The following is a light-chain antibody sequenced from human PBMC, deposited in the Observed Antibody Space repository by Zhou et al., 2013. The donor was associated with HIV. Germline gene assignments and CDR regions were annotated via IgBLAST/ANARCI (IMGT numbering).Light chain of an antibody. CDR3: QQYRDVPLT. J-gene: IGKJ4*01. CDR1: QSISSW. V-gene: IGKV1-5*03. CDR2: KAS. Sequence: DIHMTQSPSIVSASVGDRVTITCRASQSISSWLAWYQQKPGKAPKLLIYKASSLESGVPSRFRGNGSGTSFTFTITSLQPDDTGTYYCQQYRDVPLTFGGGTKVDIK.